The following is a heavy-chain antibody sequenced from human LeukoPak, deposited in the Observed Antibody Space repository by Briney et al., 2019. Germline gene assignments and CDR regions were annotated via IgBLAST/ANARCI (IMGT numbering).Heavy chain of an antibody. CDR3: ATRDYTSSKY. D-gene: IGHD6-6*01. J-gene: IGHJ4*02. Sequence: GGSLRLSCAASGFALSSYRMHWVRQAPGKGLVWVSDINSDGSTTRYADSVKGRFTISRDNAKNTLYLEMNSLRAEDTAVYYCATRDYTSSKYWGQGTLVTVSS. V-gene: IGHV3-74*01. CDR1: GFALSSYR. CDR2: INSDGSTT.